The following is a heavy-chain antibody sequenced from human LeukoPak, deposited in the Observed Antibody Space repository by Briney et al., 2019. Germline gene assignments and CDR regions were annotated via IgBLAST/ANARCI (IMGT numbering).Heavy chain of an antibody. J-gene: IGHJ6*02. CDR2: IKQDGSEK. CDR3: ARDLIIAVAGTFYHYYGMDV. CDR1: GFTFSSYW. V-gene: IGHV3-7*01. D-gene: IGHD6-19*01. Sequence: GGSLRLSCAASGFTFSSYWMSWVRQAPGKGLEWVANIKQDGSEKYYVDSVKGRFTISRDNAKSSLYLQMNSLRAEDTAVYYCARDLIIAVAGTFYHYYGMDVWGQGTTVTVSS.